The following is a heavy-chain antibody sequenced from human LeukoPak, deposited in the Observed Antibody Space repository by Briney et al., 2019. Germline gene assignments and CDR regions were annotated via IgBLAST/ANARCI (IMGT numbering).Heavy chain of an antibody. CDR1: GGTFSSYA. J-gene: IGHJ4*02. Sequence: ASVKVSCKASGGTFSSYAISWVRQAPGQGLEWMGWINPNSGGTNYAQKFQGRVTMTRDTSISTAYMELSRLRSDDTAVYYCARATEIDYWGQGTLVTVSS. V-gene: IGHV1-2*02. CDR2: INPNSGGT. CDR3: ARATEIDY.